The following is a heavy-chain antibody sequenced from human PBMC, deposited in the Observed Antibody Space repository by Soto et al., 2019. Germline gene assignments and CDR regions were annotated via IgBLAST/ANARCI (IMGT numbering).Heavy chain of an antibody. V-gene: IGHV3-23*04. CDR3: AKPGYAGSYGDSRGRDKYYIDY. D-gene: IGHD4-17*01. CDR1: GFSFSMYS. Sequence: EVHLVESGGGVVQPGGSLRLSCAASGFSFSMYSMNWVRQAPGKGLEWVSYISSNSATTYYADSVKGRFAISRDNSKKTLHLQMDSLRADDTAVYYCAKPGYAGSYGDSRGRDKYYIDYWGQGTLVTVSS. J-gene: IGHJ4*02. CDR2: ISSNSATT.